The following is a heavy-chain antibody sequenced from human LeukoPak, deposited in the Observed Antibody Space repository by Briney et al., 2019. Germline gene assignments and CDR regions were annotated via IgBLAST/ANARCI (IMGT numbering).Heavy chain of an antibody. CDR2: TKSKTAGGTI. CDR1: GFTFNNAW. J-gene: IGHJ4*02. D-gene: IGHD6-13*01. V-gene: IGHV3-15*07. CDR3: TTEGGTEYSSSWSDGGFDF. Sequence: GGSLRLSCAASGFTFNNAWMNWVRQSPGKGLEWVGRTKSKTAGGTIDSAAPVKGRFTISRDDSKNTPYLQMNSLKIEDTAVYYCTTEGGTEYSSSWSDGGFDFWGQGTLVTVSS.